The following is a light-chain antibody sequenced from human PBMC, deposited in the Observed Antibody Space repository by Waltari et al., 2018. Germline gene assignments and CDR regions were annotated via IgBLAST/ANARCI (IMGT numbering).Light chain of an antibody. CDR1: SSYVGGYNY. V-gene: IGLV2-11*01. CDR3: CSYAGSYTWV. J-gene: IGLJ3*02. CDR2: DFS. Sequence: SALTQPRSVSGSPGQSVTISCTGTSSYVGGYNYVSWYQKHPGKAPKLMIYDFSKRPSGVPDRFSGSKSGNTASLTISGLQAEDEADYYCCSYAGSYTWVFGGGTKLTVL.